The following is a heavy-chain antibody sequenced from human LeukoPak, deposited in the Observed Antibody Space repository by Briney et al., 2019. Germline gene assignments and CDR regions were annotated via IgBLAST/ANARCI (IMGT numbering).Heavy chain of an antibody. J-gene: IGHJ6*02. CDR3: ARVGDSGAVAHGMDV. D-gene: IGHD6-19*01. CDR2: ISYDGSNK. V-gene: IGHV3-30-3*01. Sequence: GGSLRLSCAASGFTFSSYAMHWVRQAPGKGLEWVAVISYDGSNKYYADSVKGRFTISRDNSKNTLYLQMNSLRAGDTAVYYCARVGDSGAVAHGMDVWGQGTTVTVSS. CDR1: GFTFSSYA.